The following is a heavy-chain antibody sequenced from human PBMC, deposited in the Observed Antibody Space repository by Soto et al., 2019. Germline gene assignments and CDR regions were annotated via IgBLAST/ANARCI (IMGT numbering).Heavy chain of an antibody. Sequence: GSSVNVSCKASGYSFTGYGLPWVRQVPGQGLQWMGWINPKSGATDYAQKFQGRVTMTREMSTNTAYLELSGLRSDDTADDKAVNYRAKSNYGGDDHLFHGLDVWS. CDR3: VNYRAKSNYGGDDHLFHGLDV. CDR1: GYSFTGYG. V-gene: IGHV1-2*02. D-gene: IGHD1-7*01. CDR2: INPKSGAT. J-gene: IGHJ6*02.